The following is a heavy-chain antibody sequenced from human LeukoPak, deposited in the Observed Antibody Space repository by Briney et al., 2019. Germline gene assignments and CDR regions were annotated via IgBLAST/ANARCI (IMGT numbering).Heavy chain of an antibody. D-gene: IGHD3-10*01. Sequence: GGSLRLSCAASGFTFSSYSMNWVRQAPGKGLEWVSYISSSSSTIYYADSVKGRFTISRDNAKNSPYLQMNSLRDEDTAVYYCANEWLHVSGSYKANNWGQGTLVTVSS. CDR3: ANEWLHVSGSYKANN. V-gene: IGHV3-48*02. J-gene: IGHJ4*02. CDR1: GFTFSSYS. CDR2: ISSSSSTI.